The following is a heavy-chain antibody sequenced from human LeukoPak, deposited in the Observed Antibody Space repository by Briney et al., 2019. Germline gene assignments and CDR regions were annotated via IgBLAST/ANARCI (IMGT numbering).Heavy chain of an antibody. Sequence: SSVKVSCKTSGGTFSSYAICWLRQAPGQGLEWIGGTTPIFGTANYAQKFLGRVTISPDESTSTSYMELSSLRSEDTAVYYCASSGIAVHWGQGTLVTVSS. CDR1: GGTFSSYA. D-gene: IGHD6-19*01. J-gene: IGHJ4*02. V-gene: IGHV1-69*01. CDR2: TTPIFGTA. CDR3: ASSGIAVH.